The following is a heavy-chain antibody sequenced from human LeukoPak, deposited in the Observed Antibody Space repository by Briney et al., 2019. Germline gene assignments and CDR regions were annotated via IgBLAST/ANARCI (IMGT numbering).Heavy chain of an antibody. D-gene: IGHD5-24*01. J-gene: IGHJ4*02. CDR2: INHSGST. CDR3: ARATYNVEMATISPRETGHDY. Sequence: SETLSLTCAVYGGSFSGYYWSWIRQPPGKGLEWIGEINHSGSTNYNPSLKSRVTISIDSSKNQFSLKLSSVTAADTAVYYCARATYNVEMATISPRETGHDYWGQGTLVTVSS. V-gene: IGHV4-34*01. CDR1: GGSFSGYY.